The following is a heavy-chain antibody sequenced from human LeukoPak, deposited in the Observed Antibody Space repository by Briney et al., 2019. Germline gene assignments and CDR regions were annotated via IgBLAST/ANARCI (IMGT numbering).Heavy chain of an antibody. J-gene: IGHJ5*02. CDR1: GFTFSSYA. CDR3: ARGTVTTPRFDP. Sequence: GRSLRLSCAASGFTFSSYAMHWVRQATGKGLEWVAVISYDGSNKYYADSVKGRFTISRENSKNTLYLQMNSLRAEETPLCYCARGTVTTPRFDPWGQGTLVTVSS. D-gene: IGHD4-17*01. CDR2: ISYDGSNK. V-gene: IGHV3-30*04.